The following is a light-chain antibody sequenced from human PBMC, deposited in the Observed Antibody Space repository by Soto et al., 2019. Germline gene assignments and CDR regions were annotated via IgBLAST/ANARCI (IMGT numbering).Light chain of an antibody. CDR3: HQYDNSPLT. Sequence: EIVLTHSPGTLSLSPCERATLSFSASQSVSSSYLAWYQQKPGQAPRLLIYGASSRATGIPDRFSGSGSGTDFTLTISRLEPEDFAVYYCHQYDNSPLTFGGGTKVDI. V-gene: IGKV3-20*01. CDR1: QSVSSSY. CDR2: GAS. J-gene: IGKJ4*01.